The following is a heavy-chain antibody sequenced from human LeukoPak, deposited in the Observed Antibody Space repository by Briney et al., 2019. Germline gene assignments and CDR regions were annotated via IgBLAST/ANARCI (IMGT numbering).Heavy chain of an antibody. D-gene: IGHD5-12*01. J-gene: IGHJ5*02. CDR2: IRYDGSHT. V-gene: IGHV3-30*02. Sequence: QPRWSLRLSCEATGFNVNNYSRNCVRLAPGKGLGGVAIIRYDGSHTFYRHSVKSRFTIARDKFKNTLYLQLNSLRPEDTAVYHSARGPEDSGYVIGLFDPWGQGTLVTVSS. CDR1: GFNVNNYS. CDR3: ARGPEDSGYVIGLFDP.